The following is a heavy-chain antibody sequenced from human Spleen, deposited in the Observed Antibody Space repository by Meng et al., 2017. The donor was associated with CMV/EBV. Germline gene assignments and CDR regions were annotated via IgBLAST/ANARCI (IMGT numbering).Heavy chain of an antibody. D-gene: IGHD4-11*01. J-gene: IGHJ4*02. CDR3: VREANDNSINLDS. CDR1: AYTFSDYY. CDR2: SSPNSGAT. V-gene: IGHV1-2*02. Sequence: ASVKVSCKASAYTFSDYYIHWVRQAPGQRPEWMGWSSPNSGATLSAQRFQGRVTLTRDTSISTAYMELSRLTSNDTAVYYCVREANDNSINLDSWGQGTLVTVSS.